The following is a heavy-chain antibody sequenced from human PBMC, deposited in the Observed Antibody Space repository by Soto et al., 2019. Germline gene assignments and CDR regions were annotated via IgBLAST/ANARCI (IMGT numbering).Heavy chain of an antibody. CDR3: ARRALGGSRSFDS. D-gene: IGHD6-25*01. Sequence: GGSLRLSFAASGFTFSTYPMSWVRQAPGKGLEWVSGISASGGLTYNADSVKGRFTISRDNSKNTLYLQMNSLRAEDTALYYCARRALGGSRSFDSWGQGTMVTVSS. J-gene: IGHJ3*02. CDR1: GFTFSTYP. CDR2: ISASGGLT. V-gene: IGHV3-23*01.